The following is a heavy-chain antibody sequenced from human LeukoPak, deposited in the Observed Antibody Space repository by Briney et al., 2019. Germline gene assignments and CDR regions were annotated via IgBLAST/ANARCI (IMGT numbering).Heavy chain of an antibody. D-gene: IGHD5-18*01. J-gene: IGHJ4*02. CDR2: IYTSGST. V-gene: IGHV4-4*07. CDR1: GGSISNYY. Sequence: ASETLSLTCTVSGGSISNYYWSWIRQPAGKGLEWIGRIYTSGSTNYNPSLKSRVTMSVDTSKNQFSLKLISMTAADTAVYCCARGYGLATHEALDYWGQGTLVSVSS. CDR3: ARGYGLATHEALDY.